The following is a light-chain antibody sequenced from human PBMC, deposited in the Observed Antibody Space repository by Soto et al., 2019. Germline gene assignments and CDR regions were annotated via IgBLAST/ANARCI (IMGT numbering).Light chain of an antibody. V-gene: IGLV2-23*01. CDR3: CSYAGSGTDNYV. J-gene: IGLJ1*01. Sequence: QSVLTQPASVSGSPGQSITISCTGTSSDIGTYNLVSWYQHYPGKAPKLMIYEGIKRPSGVSNRFSGSNSGNTAFLTISGLQAEDEADYYCCSYAGSGTDNYVFGSGTKLTVL. CDR2: EGI. CDR1: SSDIGTYNL.